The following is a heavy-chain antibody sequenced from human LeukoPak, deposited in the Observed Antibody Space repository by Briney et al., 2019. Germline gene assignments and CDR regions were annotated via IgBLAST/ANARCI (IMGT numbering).Heavy chain of an antibody. V-gene: IGHV4-39*01. CDR2: IYYMGST. CDR3: ARQGYFDWLLSYFDS. J-gene: IGHJ4*02. D-gene: IGHD3-9*01. Sequence: SETLSLTCTVSGAFISSSSYYWGWIRQPPGKGLEWIGSIYYMGSTNYNPSLKSRVTISVDTSKNQFSLKLYSVTAADTGVYYCARQGYFDWLLSYFDSWGQGTLVTVSS. CDR1: GAFISSSSYY.